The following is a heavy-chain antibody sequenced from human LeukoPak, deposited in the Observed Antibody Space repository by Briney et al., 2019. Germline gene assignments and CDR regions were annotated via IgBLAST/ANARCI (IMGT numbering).Heavy chain of an antibody. Sequence: GGSLRLSCAASGFTFSSYGMHWVRQAPGKGLEWVAVISYDGSNKYYADSVKGRFTISRDNSKNTLYLQMNSLRAEDTAVYYCAKDLPRFVVVTAGFDYWGQGTLVTVSS. V-gene: IGHV3-30*18. J-gene: IGHJ4*02. CDR2: ISYDGSNK. CDR3: AKDLPRFVVVTAGFDY. CDR1: GFTFSSYG. D-gene: IGHD2-21*02.